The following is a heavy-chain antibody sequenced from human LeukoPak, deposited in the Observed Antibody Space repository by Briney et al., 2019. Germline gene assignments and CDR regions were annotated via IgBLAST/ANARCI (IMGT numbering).Heavy chain of an antibody. CDR1: GFTFSRYA. J-gene: IGHJ1*01. V-gene: IGHV3-30*04. CDR2: TSYDGSNK. Sequence: PGRSLRLSCAPSGFTFSRYAMHWVRQAPGKGLGWVAVTSYDGSNKYYADSVKGRFTISRDISKNTLYLQMNSLRAEDTAVYYCARDTTGYCSSTSCHDYFQHWGQGTLVTVSS. D-gene: IGHD2-2*01. CDR3: ARDTTGYCSSTSCHDYFQH.